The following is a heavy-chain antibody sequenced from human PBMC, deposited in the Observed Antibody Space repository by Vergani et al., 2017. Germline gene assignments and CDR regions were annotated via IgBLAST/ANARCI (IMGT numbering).Heavy chain of an antibody. J-gene: IGHJ6*02. Sequence: QVQLQESGPGLVKPSETLSLTCTVSGGSISSYYWSWIRQPPGKGLEWIGYIYYSGSTNYNPSLKSRVTISVDTSTNKFSLKLSSVTAADTAVYYCAREGSSFNYYGMDVWGQGTTVTVSS. CDR3: AREGSSFNYYGMDV. V-gene: IGHV4-59*01. CDR2: IYYSGST. CDR1: GGSISSYY. D-gene: IGHD6-13*01.